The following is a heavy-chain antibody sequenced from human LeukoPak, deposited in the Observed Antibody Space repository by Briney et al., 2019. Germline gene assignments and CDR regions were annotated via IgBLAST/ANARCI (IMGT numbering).Heavy chain of an antibody. CDR2: ICYDGSNK. J-gene: IGHJ4*02. D-gene: IGHD3-10*01. CDR1: GFTFSSYG. V-gene: IGHV3-33*01. Sequence: GGSLRLSCAASGFTFSSYGMHWVRQAPGKGLEWVAVICYDGSNKYYADSVKGRFTISRDNSKNTLYLQMNSLRAEDTAVYYCARDRSGSGSYYEYYFDYWGQGTLVTVSS. CDR3: ARDRSGSGSYYEYYFDY.